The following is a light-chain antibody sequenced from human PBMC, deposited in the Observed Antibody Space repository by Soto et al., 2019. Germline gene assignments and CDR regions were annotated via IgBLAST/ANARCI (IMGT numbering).Light chain of an antibody. J-gene: IGKJ2*01. CDR1: QSVASN. CDR3: QQYHNWPPQYT. V-gene: IGKV3-15*01. Sequence: EIVMTQSPASLSVSPGDGATLSCRASQSVASNVAWYQQKAGQGPRLLIHGASTRAVGVPARFSGSGSGTDLTITIRHLQSEDFAVYYCQQYHNWPPQYTFGQGTKLQIK. CDR2: GAS.